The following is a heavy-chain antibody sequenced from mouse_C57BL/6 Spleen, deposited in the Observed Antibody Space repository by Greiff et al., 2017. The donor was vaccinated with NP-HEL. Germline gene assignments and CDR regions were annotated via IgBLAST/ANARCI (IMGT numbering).Heavy chain of an antibody. CDR2: INPSNGGT. V-gene: IGHV1-53*01. Sequence: VQLQQPGTELVKPGASVKLSCKASGYTFTSYWMHWVKQRPGQGLEWIGNINPSNGGTNYNDKFTIKATLTVAKSSCTAYMQLSRLTYEDSAVYYGTRALWLRRVDYWGQGTSVTVSS. J-gene: IGHJ4*01. D-gene: IGHD2-2*01. CDR1: GYTFTSYW. CDR3: TRALWLRRVDY.